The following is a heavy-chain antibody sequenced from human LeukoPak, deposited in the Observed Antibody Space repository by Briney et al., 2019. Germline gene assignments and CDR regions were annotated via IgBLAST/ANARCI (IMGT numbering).Heavy chain of an antibody. CDR3: ARDSNGYNGFDY. Sequence: GGSLRLSCAASGFTFSSYSMNWDRQAPGEGLGWDSSISSSSSYIYYADSVKGRFTISRDNAKNSLYLQMNSLRAEDTAVYYCARDSNGYNGFDYWGQGTLVTVSS. CDR1: GFTFSSYS. CDR2: ISSSSSYI. J-gene: IGHJ4*02. D-gene: IGHD5-24*01. V-gene: IGHV3-21*01.